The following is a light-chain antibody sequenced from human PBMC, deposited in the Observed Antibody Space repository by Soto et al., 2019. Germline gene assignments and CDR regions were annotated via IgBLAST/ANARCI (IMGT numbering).Light chain of an antibody. CDR2: SNN. Sequence: QSVLTQTPSASGTPGQRVNISCSGRSSNIGSNTVNWYQQLPGTAPKLLIYSNNQRPSGVPDRFSGSKSGTSASLAISGLQSEDEADYYCAAWDDSLNGYVFGTGTKVTVL. J-gene: IGLJ1*01. CDR3: AAWDDSLNGYV. V-gene: IGLV1-44*01. CDR1: SSNIGSNT.